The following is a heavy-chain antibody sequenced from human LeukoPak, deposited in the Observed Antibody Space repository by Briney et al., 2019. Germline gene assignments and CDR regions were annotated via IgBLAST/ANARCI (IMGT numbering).Heavy chain of an antibody. V-gene: IGHV4-59*01. Sequence: PSETLSLTCTVSGGSISSYYWSWIRQPPGKGLKWIGYIYYSGSTNYNPSLKSRVTISVDTSKNQFSLKLSSVTAADTAVYYCASAMVRDTGKYFQHWGQGTLVTVSS. J-gene: IGHJ1*01. CDR3: ASAMVRDTGKYFQH. D-gene: IGHD3-10*01. CDR2: IYYSGST. CDR1: GGSISSYY.